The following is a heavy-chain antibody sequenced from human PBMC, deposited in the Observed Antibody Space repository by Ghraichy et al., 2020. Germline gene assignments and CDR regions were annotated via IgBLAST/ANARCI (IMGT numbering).Heavy chain of an antibody. CDR2: INGDGSST. D-gene: IGHD3-3*01. J-gene: IGHJ4*02. V-gene: IGHV3-74*01. CDR3: ASATRYDYWSGDYEGFDY. Sequence: GESLNISCAASGFTFSNVWMHWVRQAPGKGLVWVSRINGDGSSTRYADSVKGRFSISRDNAKNTLYLQMNSLTVEDTAVYYCASATRYDYWSGDYEGFDYWGQGALVTVSS. CDR1: GFTFSNVW.